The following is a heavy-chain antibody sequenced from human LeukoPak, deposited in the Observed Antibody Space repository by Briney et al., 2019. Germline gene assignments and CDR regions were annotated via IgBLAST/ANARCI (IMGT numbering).Heavy chain of an antibody. V-gene: IGHV1-69*05. CDR2: IIPIFGTA. Sequence: GSSVKVSCKASGGTFSSYAISWVRQAPGQGLEWMGGIIPIFGTANYAQKFQGRVTITTDESTSTACMELSSLRSEDTAVYYCASRDYCSGGSCDKDYWGQGTLVSVSS. D-gene: IGHD2-15*01. CDR1: GGTFSSYA. J-gene: IGHJ4*02. CDR3: ASRDYCSGGSCDKDY.